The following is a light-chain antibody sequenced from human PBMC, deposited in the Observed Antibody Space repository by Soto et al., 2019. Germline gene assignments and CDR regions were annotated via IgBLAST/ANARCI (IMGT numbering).Light chain of an antibody. J-gene: IGLJ2*01. CDR1: SSDVGGYNY. V-gene: IGLV2-11*01. Sequence: QSVLTQPRSVSGSPGQSVTISCTGTSSDVGGYNYVSWYQQHPGKAPKVMIYDVSKRPSGVPDRFSGSKSGNTASLTISGLQSEDEADYYCCSYAGSSTLEVFGGGTKVTVL. CDR3: CSYAGSSTLEV. CDR2: DVS.